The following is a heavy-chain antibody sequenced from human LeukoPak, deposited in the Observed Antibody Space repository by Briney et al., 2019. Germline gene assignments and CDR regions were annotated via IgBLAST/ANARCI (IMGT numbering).Heavy chain of an antibody. V-gene: IGHV4-4*02. D-gene: IGHD6-13*01. CDR3: ARGVRGSSWYANNWFDP. CDR2: IYHSGST. J-gene: IGHJ5*02. Sequence: SGTLSLTCAVSGGSISSSNWWSWVRQPPGKGLEWIGEIYHSGSTNFNPSLKTRVTISVDKSKKHFSLKMTSVTAADTAVYYCARGVRGSSWYANNWFDPWGQGTLVTVSS. CDR1: GGSISSSNW.